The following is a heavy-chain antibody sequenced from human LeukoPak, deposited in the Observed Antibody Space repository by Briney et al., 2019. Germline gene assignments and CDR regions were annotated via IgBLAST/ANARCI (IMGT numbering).Heavy chain of an antibody. CDR1: GYTFTGYY. CDR3: ASEYSSGWYGPGY. J-gene: IGHJ4*02. CDR2: INLNIGGT. V-gene: IGHV1-2*02. Sequence: ASVKVSCKASGYTFTGYYMHWVRQAPGQGLVWMGWINLNIGGTNYAQKVHGRVTMTRDTSISTAYMELSRLRSDDTAVYYCASEYSSGWYGPGYWGQGTLVTVSS. D-gene: IGHD6-19*01.